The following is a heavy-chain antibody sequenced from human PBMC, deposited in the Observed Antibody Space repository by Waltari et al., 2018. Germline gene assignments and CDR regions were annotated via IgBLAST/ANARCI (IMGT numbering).Heavy chain of an antibody. V-gene: IGHV4-59*01. J-gene: IGHJ6*02. Sequence: QVQLQESGPGLVKPSETLSLTCTVSGGSISSYYWSWIRQPPGKGLEWIGYIYYSGSTNYNPSLKSRVTISVDTSKNQFSLKLSSVTAADTAVYYCARAKEYDFWTAGYCYYYGMDVWGQGTTVTVSS. CDR2: IYYSGST. CDR3: ARAKEYDFWTAGYCYYYGMDV. D-gene: IGHD3-3*01. CDR1: GGSISSYY.